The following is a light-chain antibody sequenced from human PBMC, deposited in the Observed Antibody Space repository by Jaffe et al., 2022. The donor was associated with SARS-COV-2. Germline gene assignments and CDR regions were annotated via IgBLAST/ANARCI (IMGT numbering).Light chain of an antibody. CDR3: QSYDSSLSGWV. J-gene: IGLJ3*02. V-gene: IGLV1-40*01. CDR2: GNF. Sequence: QSVLTQPPSVSGAPGQRVTMSCTGSSSNIGAGYDVHWYQQLPGTAPNLLIYGNFNRPSGVPDRFSGSKSGTSASLVITGLQAEDETDYYCQSYDSSLSGWVFGGGTKVTVL. CDR1: SSNIGAGYD.